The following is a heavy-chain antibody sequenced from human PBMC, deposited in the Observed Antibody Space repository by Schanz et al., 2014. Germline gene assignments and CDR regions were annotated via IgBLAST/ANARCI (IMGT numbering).Heavy chain of an antibody. V-gene: IGHV3-15*01. D-gene: IGHD3-10*01. Sequence: EVQLLESGGGLVQPGGSLRLSCATSGFTLNNAWMNWVRQAPGKGLQWVARIKSKTDGGTRDYAAPVKGRFTISTDDSKNPVYLQMNSLQTEDTAVYSCPADLWFGAVWGVWWGQGTLVTVSS. CDR1: GFTLNNAW. J-gene: IGHJ4*02. CDR2: IKSKTDGGTR. CDR3: PADLWFGAVWGVW.